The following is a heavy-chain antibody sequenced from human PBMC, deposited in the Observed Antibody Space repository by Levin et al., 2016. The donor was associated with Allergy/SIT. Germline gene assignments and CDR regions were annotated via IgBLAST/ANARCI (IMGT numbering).Heavy chain of an antibody. V-gene: IGHV3-11*05. D-gene: IGHD4-17*01. CDR2: ISSSSSYT. Sequence: GESLKISCAASGFTFSDYYMSWIRQAPGKGLEWVSYISSSSSYTNYADSVKGRFTISRDNSKNTLYLQMNSLKAEDTAVYYCAKEVPGDYVDYWGRGTLVTVSS. J-gene: IGHJ4*02. CDR3: AKEVPGDYVDY. CDR1: GFTFSDYY.